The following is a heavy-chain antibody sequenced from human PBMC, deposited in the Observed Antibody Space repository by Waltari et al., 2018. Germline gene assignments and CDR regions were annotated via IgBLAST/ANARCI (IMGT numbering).Heavy chain of an antibody. CDR1: GGSISSGSYY. J-gene: IGHJ4*02. CDR3: ARVYYGSSFDY. CDR2: IYTSGST. Sequence: QVQLQESGPGLVKPSQTLSLTCTVSGGSISSGSYYWRWIRQPAGKGLEWIGYIYTSGSTNYNPSLKSRVTISVDTSKNQFSLKLSSVTAADTAVYYCARVYYGSSFDYWGQGTLVTVSS. V-gene: IGHV4-61*09. D-gene: IGHD3-10*01.